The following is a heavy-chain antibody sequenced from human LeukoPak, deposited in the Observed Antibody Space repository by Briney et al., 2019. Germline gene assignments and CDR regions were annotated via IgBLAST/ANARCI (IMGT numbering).Heavy chain of an antibody. V-gene: IGHV4-34*01. Sequence: PSETLSLTCAGYGGSFSGYYWSWIRQPPGKGLEWIGSIYYSGSTYYNPSLKSRATISVDTSKNQFSLKLSSVTAADTAVYYCASADYGDYGGYYWGQGTLVTVSS. CDR1: GGSFSGYY. CDR3: ASADYGDYGGYY. J-gene: IGHJ4*02. CDR2: IYYSGST. D-gene: IGHD4-17*01.